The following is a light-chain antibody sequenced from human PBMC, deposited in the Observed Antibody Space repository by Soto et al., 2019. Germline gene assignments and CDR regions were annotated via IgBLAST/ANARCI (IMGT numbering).Light chain of an antibody. J-gene: IGKJ2*01. V-gene: IGKV3-15*01. CDR1: QSISTE. CDR2: SAS. CDR3: QQVHNWPLT. Sequence: EIVMTQSPATLSVSPGERATLSCRASQSISTELAWYQQKPGQPPRLLIYSASTRATGVPARFTGSGSGSEFTLTISGLQSEDFAVYYCQQVHNWPLTFGQGTTLEI.